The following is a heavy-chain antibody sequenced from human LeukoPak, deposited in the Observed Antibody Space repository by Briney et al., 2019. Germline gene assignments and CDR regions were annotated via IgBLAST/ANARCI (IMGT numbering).Heavy chain of an antibody. J-gene: IGHJ3*02. CDR2: IYYSGST. CDR3: ARVVYYDSSGYYSSSAFDI. CDR1: GGSISSYY. V-gene: IGHV4-59*01. Sequence: SETLSLTCTVSGGSISSYYWSWIRQPPGKGLEWIGYIYYSGSTNYNPSLKSRVTISVDTSKNQFSLKLSSVTAADTAVYYCARVVYYDSSGYYSSSAFDIWGQGTMVTVSS. D-gene: IGHD3-22*01.